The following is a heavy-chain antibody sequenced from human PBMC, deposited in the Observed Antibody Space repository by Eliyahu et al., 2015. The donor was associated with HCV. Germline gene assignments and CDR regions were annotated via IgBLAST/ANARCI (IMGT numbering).Heavy chain of an antibody. Sequence: EVQLVESGGGLVKPGGSLRLSCAASGFTXSKAWMSWVRQAPGKGLEGIGRIKSKTDGXTTDYAAPVKGRFTISRDDSKSTLYLQMNSLKTEDTAVYYCTTGAPGGFDYYLDVWGQGTTVTVSS. CDR2: IKSKTDGXTT. CDR3: TTGAPGGFDYYLDV. D-gene: IGHD3-10*01. CDR1: GFTXSKAW. V-gene: IGHV3-15*01. J-gene: IGHJ6*03.